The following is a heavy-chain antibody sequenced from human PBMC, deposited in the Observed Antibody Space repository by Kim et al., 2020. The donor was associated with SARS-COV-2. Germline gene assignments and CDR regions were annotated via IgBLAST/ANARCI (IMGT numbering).Heavy chain of an antibody. CDR3: ARDLMSVDTAMVDYYYGMDV. CDR2: ISAYNGNT. CDR1: GYTFTSYG. D-gene: IGHD5-18*01. Sequence: ASVKVSCKASGYTFTSYGISWVRQAPGQGLEWMGWISAYNGNTNYAQKLQGRVTMTTDTSTSTAYMELRSLRSDDTAVYYCARDLMSVDTAMVDYYYGMDVWGQGTTVTVSS. J-gene: IGHJ6*02. V-gene: IGHV1-18*01.